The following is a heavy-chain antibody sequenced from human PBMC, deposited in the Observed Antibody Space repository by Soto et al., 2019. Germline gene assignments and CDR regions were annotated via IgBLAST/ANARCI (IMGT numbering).Heavy chain of an antibody. CDR1: GFTFSSYG. CDR3: ARELLTPPEAFDI. J-gene: IGHJ3*02. CDR2: IWYDGSNK. D-gene: IGHD1-26*01. Sequence: GGSLRLSCAASGFTFSSYGMHWVRQAPGKGLEWVAVIWYDGSNKYYADSVKGRFTISRDNSKNTLYLQMNSLRAEDTAVYYCARELLTPPEAFDIWGQGTMVTVSS. V-gene: IGHV3-33*01.